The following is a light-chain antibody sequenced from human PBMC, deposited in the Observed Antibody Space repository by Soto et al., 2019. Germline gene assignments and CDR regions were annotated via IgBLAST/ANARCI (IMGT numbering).Light chain of an antibody. J-gene: IGKJ2*01. CDR2: AAS. CDR3: QQYGSTPPT. V-gene: IGKV3-20*01. CDR1: PSVTSNY. Sequence: EIVLTQSPGTLSLSPGERATLSCRASPSVTSNYLAWYQRKPGQAPRLLIFAASTRATGIPDRFSGSGSGTDFTLTISRLEPEDFALYYCQQYGSTPPTFGQGTKVEIK.